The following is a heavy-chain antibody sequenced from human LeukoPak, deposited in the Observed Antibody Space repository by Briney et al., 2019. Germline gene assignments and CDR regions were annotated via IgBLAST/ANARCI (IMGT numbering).Heavy chain of an antibody. V-gene: IGHV3-48*03. CDR3: ARIHNLGILAHFDY. CDR2: INSGGSTL. Sequence: QPGGSLRLSCAAPGFTFSSYEMNWVRQAPGKGLEWVSYINSGGSTLYYADSVKGRFTISRDNAKNSLYLQMNSLRAEDTAVYYCARIHNLGILAHFDYWGQGTLVTVSS. D-gene: IGHD1-1*01. J-gene: IGHJ4*02. CDR1: GFTFSSYE.